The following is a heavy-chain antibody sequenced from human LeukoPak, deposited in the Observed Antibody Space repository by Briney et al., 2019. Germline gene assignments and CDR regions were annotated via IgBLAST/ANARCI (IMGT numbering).Heavy chain of an antibody. CDR1: GFRITNNW. CDR3: VTFYETC. V-gene: IGHV3-74*01. J-gene: IGHJ4*02. CDR2: INSDGSWT. Sequence: GGSLRLSCVAASGFRITNNWMTWIRRAPGKGLVWVSHINSDGSWTGYADSVKGRFTISKGSAKNTVSLQMNNLRAEDTAVYYCVTFYETCWGRGTLVTVSS. D-gene: IGHD2/OR15-2a*01.